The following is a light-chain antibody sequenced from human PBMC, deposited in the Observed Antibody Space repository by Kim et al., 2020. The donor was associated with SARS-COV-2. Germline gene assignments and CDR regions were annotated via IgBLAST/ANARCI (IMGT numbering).Light chain of an antibody. V-gene: IGLV2-14*01. Sequence: QSALTQPASVSGSPGQSITISCTGTSSDVGAYNYVSWYQQHPGKAPKVMIYDVSKRPSGVSDRFSASKSGNTASLIISGLQAEDEADYYCSSYTSITTWVFGGGTKL. CDR3: SSYTSITTWV. CDR2: DVS. CDR1: SSDVGAYNY. J-gene: IGLJ3*02.